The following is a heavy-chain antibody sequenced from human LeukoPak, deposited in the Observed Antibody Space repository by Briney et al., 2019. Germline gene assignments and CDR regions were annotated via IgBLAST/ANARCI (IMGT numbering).Heavy chain of an antibody. CDR2: IYHSGST. D-gene: IGHD2-2*02. J-gene: IGHJ6*02. CDR3: ARDGSRYCSRTSCYSGYYYYGVDV. CDR1: GDSISSYY. V-gene: IGHV4-59*01. Sequence: PAETLALTCTVSGDSISSYYWNWIRQPPGKGLEWIGDIYHSGSTNYNPSLKSRVTMSVYTSKNQFSLKLSSVTAADTAVYYCARDGSRYCSRTSCYSGYYYYGVDVWGLGTTGTCSS.